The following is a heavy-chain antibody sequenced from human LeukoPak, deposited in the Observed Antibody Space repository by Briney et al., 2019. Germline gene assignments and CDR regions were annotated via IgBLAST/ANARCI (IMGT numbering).Heavy chain of an antibody. J-gene: IGHJ4*02. V-gene: IGHV3-23*01. CDR3: AKEWMRLSL. CDR2: ISGSGGST. Sequence: PGGSLRLSCAASGFSTSGYAMSWVRQAPGKGLEWVSGISGSGGSTDYADSVKGRFIISRDNSKNRLFLQMNSLRAEDTAVYYCAKEWMRLSLWGQGTMVTVSS. CDR1: GFSTSGYA. D-gene: IGHD5-18*01.